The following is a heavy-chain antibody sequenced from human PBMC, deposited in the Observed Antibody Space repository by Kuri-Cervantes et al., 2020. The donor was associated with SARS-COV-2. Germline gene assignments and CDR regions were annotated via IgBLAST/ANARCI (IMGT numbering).Heavy chain of an antibody. CDR2: INPNSGGT. CDR3: ARGRVDYDFWSGHDAFDI. Sequence: ASVKVSCKASGYTFTGYYMHWVRQAPGQGLEWMGWINPNSGGTNYVQKFQGRVTMTRDTSISTAYTELSRLRSDDTAVYYCARGRVDYDFWSGHDAFDIWGQGTMVTVSS. J-gene: IGHJ3*02. CDR1: GYTFTGYY. V-gene: IGHV1-2*02. D-gene: IGHD3-3*01.